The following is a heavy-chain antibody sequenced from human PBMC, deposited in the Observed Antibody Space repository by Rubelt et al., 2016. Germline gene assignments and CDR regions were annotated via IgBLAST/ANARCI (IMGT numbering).Heavy chain of an antibody. J-gene: IGHJ4*02. CDR3: GRGGEKWGTVNSYWEAFDS. CDR1: GFTFSSYW. Sequence: EVQLVESGGGLVQPGGSLRLSCAASGFTFSSYWMSWVRQAPGKGLEWVANIKQDGGEKYYVDSVKGRFTISRDNAKNSLYLQMNGLRAGDTAIYYCGRGGEKWGTVNSYWEAFDSWGLGTLVTVSS. CDR2: IKQDGGEK. V-gene: IGHV3-7*01. D-gene: IGHD1-26*01.